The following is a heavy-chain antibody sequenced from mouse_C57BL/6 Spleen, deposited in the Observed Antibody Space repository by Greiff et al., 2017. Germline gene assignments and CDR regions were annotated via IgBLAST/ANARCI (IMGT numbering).Heavy chain of an antibody. CDR2: IWSGGST. Sequence: QVQLKQSGPGLVQPSQSLSITCTVSGFSLTSYGVHWVRQSPGKGLEWLGVIWSGGSTDYNAAFISRLSISKDNSKSQVFFKMNSLQADDTAIYYCARGGGYGNSLYAMDYWGQGTSVTVSS. V-gene: IGHV2-2*01. J-gene: IGHJ4*01. CDR1: GFSLTSYG. CDR3: ARGGGYGNSLYAMDY. D-gene: IGHD2-10*02.